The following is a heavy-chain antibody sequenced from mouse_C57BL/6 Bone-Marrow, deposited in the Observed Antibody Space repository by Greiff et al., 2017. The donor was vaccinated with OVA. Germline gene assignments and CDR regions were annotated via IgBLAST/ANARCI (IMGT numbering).Heavy chain of an antibody. V-gene: IGHV1-50*01. J-gene: IGHJ3*01. CDR1: GYTFTSYW. CDR3: ARSSDGRDWVAY. D-gene: IGHD2-3*01. Sequence: QVQLQQPGAELVKPGASVKLSCKASGYTFTSYWMQWVKQRPGQGLEWIGEIDPSDSYTNYNQKFQGKATLTVDTSSSTAYMQLSSLTSEDSAVYYGARSSDGRDWVAYWGQGTLVTVSA. CDR2: IDPSDSYT.